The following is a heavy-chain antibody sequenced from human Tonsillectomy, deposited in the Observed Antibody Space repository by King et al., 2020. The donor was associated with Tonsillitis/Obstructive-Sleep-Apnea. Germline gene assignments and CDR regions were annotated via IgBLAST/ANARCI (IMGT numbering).Heavy chain of an antibody. CDR3: ASLTPINGDYGARWFDP. CDR1: GYSFTSYW. V-gene: IGHV5-10-1*03. J-gene: IGHJ5*02. Sequence: EVQLQESGAEVKKPGESLRISCKGSGYSFTSYWISWVRQMPGKGLEWMGRIDPSDSYTNYSPSFQGHVTISADKSISTAYLQWSSLKASDTAMYYCASLTPINGDYGARWFDPWGQGTLVTVSS. D-gene: IGHD4-17*01. CDR2: IDPSDSYT.